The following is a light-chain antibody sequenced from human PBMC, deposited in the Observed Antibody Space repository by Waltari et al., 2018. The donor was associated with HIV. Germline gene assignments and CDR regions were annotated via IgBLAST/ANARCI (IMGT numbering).Light chain of an antibody. J-gene: IGKJ4*01. CDR3: QQYYLTPFT. V-gene: IGKV4-1*01. Sequence: SPDSLAVSLGERATINCTSSQSVLASSDNQHYLAWYQQRPGQPPKLLIYLASSRESGVPDRFSGSGSGTDFALTISSLQAEDVAAYYCQQYYLTPFTFGGGTKVEIK. CDR1: QSVLASSDNQHY. CDR2: LAS.